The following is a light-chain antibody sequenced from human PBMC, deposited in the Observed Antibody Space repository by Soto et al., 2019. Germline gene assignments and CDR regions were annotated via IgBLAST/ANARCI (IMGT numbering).Light chain of an antibody. Sequence: QSVLTQPPSVSGAPGQRVTISCTGSSSNIGAGYDVHWYQQLPGTGPKLLIYANNNRPSGVPDRFSGSKSGTSASLVITGLRAEDEADYYCQSYDSSLSGYVFGTGTKVTVL. V-gene: IGLV1-40*01. J-gene: IGLJ1*01. CDR3: QSYDSSLSGYV. CDR1: SSNIGAGYD. CDR2: ANN.